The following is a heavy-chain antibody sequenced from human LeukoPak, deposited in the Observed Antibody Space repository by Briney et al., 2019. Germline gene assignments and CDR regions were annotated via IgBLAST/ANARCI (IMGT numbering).Heavy chain of an antibody. J-gene: IGHJ6*02. V-gene: IGHV3-30-3*01. D-gene: IGHD3-10*02. CDR2: ISYDGSNK. CDR3: ARLPVPLRYYGMDV. CDR1: GFTFSSYA. Sequence: PGRSLRLSCAASGFTFSSYAMHWVRQAPGKGLEWVAVISYDGSNKYYADSVKGRFTISRDNSKNTLYLQMNSLRAEDTAVYYCARLPVPLRYYGMDVWGQGTTVTVSS.